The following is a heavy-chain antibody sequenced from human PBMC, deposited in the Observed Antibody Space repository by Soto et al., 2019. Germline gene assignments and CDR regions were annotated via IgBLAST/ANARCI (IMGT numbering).Heavy chain of an antibody. CDR2: MNPNSGNT. D-gene: IGHD3-9*01. Sequence: QVQLVQSGAEVKKPGASVKVSCKASGYTFTSYDINWVRQATGQGLEWMGWMNPNSGNTGYAQKFQGRVTMTRNTSISTAYMELSSLRSEDTAVYYCARGQAPYYDILTGYYYYYCMDVWGQGTTVTVSS. J-gene: IGHJ6*02. V-gene: IGHV1-8*01. CDR1: GYTFTSYD. CDR3: ARGQAPYYDILTGYYYYYCMDV.